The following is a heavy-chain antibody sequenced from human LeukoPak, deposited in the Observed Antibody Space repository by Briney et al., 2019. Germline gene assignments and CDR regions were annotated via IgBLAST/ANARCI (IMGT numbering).Heavy chain of an antibody. CDR3: ARDRSPAPGRSYGRGHFDY. Sequence: ASVKVSCKASGYTFTGYYMHWVRQAPGQGLEWMGWINPNSGGTNYAQKFQGRVTMTRDTSISTAYMELSRLRSHDTAVYYCARDRSPAPGRSYGRGHFDYWGQGTLVTVSS. J-gene: IGHJ4*02. CDR1: GYTFTGYY. D-gene: IGHD5-18*01. CDR2: INPNSGGT. V-gene: IGHV1-2*02.